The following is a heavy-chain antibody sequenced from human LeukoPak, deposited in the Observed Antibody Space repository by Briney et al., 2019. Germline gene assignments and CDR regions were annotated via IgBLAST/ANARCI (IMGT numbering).Heavy chain of an antibody. Sequence: PGGSLRLSYAAYGFTYSSYAMSWVRQAPGKGLEWVSAISGSGGSTYYADSVKGRFTISRDNSKNTLYLQMNSLRAEDTAVYYCASPLTPRMVRGKVFDYWGQGTLVTVSS. CDR3: ASPLTPRMVRGKVFDY. CDR2: ISGSGGST. D-gene: IGHD3-10*01. V-gene: IGHV3-23*01. CDR1: GFTYSSYA. J-gene: IGHJ4*02.